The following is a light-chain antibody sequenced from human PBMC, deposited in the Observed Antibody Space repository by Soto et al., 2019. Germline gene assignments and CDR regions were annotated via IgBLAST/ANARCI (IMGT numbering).Light chain of an antibody. CDR2: RNN. CDR1: SSNIGSNY. Sequence: QSVLTPPPSASGTPGQRVTISCSGSSSNIGSNYVYWYQQLPGTAPKLLIYRNNQRPSGVPDRFSGSKSGTSASLAISGLRSEDEADYYCAAWDDSLSGLFGGGTQLTVL. J-gene: IGLJ2*01. V-gene: IGLV1-47*01. CDR3: AAWDDSLSGL.